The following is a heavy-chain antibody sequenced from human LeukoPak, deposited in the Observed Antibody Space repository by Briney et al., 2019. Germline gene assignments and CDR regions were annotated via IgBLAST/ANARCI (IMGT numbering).Heavy chain of an antibody. Sequence: SETLSLTCTVSGGAIRSFYWSWIRQSPGKGLEWIGYIYSSGSTDYNPSLRGRVTISLDTSKNHYSLKLRSVTAADTAVYSCAGHDEGCGSASCGGNPFDYWGQGTLVTVSS. D-gene: IGHD2-2*01. J-gene: IGHJ4*02. CDR3: AGHDEGCGSASCGGNPFDY. CDR2: IYSSGST. V-gene: IGHV4-4*09. CDR1: GGAIRSFY.